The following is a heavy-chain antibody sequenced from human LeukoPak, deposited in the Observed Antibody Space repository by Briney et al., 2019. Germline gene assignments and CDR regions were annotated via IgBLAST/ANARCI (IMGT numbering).Heavy chain of an antibody. D-gene: IGHD6-19*01. CDR3: AQWLVPLGNFDY. Sequence: GGSLRLSCAASGFTFSGYAMSWVRQAPGKGLEWVSAISGSGGSTYYADSVKGRFTISRDNSKNTLYLQMNSLRAEDTAVYYCAQWLVPLGNFDYWSQGTLVTVSS. J-gene: IGHJ4*02. CDR1: GFTFSGYA. CDR2: ISGSGGST. V-gene: IGHV3-23*01.